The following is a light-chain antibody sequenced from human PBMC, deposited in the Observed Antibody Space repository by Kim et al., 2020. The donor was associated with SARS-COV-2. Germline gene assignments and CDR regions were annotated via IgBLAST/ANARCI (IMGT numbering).Light chain of an antibody. CDR1: SSGVGGYNY. V-gene: IGLV2-14*03. CDR3: SSYTSSSTPRV. Sequence: SITISCTGTSSGVGGYNYVSWYQQHPGKAPKLMIYDVSNRPSGVSNRFSGSKSGNTASLTISGLQAEDEADYYCSSYTSSSTPRVFGTGTKVTVL. CDR2: DVS. J-gene: IGLJ1*01.